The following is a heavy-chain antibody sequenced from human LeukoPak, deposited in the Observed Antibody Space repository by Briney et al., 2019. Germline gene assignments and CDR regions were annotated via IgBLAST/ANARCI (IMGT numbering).Heavy chain of an antibody. V-gene: IGHV4-4*02. D-gene: IGHD6-13*01. CDR1: GGSISSSNW. CDR3: ATVSSTGYSSSWYPSGFDY. Sequence: PSETLSLTCAVSGGSISSSNWWSWVRQPPGKGLGWIGEIYHSGSTNYNPSLKSRVTISVDKSKNQFSLKLSSVTAADTAVYYCATVSSTGYSSSWYPSGFDYWGQGTLVTVSS. J-gene: IGHJ4*02. CDR2: IYHSGST.